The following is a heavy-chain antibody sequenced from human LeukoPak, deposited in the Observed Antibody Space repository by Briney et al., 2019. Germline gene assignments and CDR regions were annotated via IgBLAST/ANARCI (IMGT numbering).Heavy chain of an antibody. Sequence: SETLSLTCTVSGGSISSYYWSWIRQPPGKGLEWIGYIYYSGSTNYNPSLKSRVTISVDTSKNQFSLKLSSVTAADTAVYYCARSAVTGYYHYMDVWGKGTTVTVSS. CDR1: GGSISSYY. D-gene: IGHD3-9*01. V-gene: IGHV4-59*01. CDR3: ARSAVTGYYHYMDV. CDR2: IYYSGST. J-gene: IGHJ6*03.